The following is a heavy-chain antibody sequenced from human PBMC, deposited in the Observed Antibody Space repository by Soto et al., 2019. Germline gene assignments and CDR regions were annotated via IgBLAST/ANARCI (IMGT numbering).Heavy chain of an antibody. CDR3: ARGGDSSGWYESEHWFDP. V-gene: IGHV4-34*01. J-gene: IGHJ5*02. CDR2: INHSGST. D-gene: IGHD6-19*01. CDR1: GGSISRYY. Sequence: PSETLSLTCTVYGGSISRYYWSWIRQPPGKGLEWIGEINHSGSTNYNPSLKSRVTISVDTSKNQFSLKLSSVTAADTAVYYCARGGDSSGWYESEHWFDPWGQGTLVTVSS.